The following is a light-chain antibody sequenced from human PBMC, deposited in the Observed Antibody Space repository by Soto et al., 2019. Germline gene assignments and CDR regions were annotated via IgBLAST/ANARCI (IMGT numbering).Light chain of an antibody. CDR1: QSVRSNE. Sequence: EIVLTQSPGTLSLPPGERATLSCRASQSVRSNELAWYQQKPGQAPTLLIYGASSRATAIPDRVSGSGSGTDFTLTISRLEPDDFAVYYCQQYGSAPLTFGGGTKVEFK. J-gene: IGKJ4*01. V-gene: IGKV3-20*01. CDR3: QQYGSAPLT. CDR2: GAS.